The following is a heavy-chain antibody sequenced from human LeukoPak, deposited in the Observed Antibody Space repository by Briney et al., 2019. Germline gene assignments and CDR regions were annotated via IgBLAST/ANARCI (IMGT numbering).Heavy chain of an antibody. CDR1: GGSIDTTNYL. V-gene: IGHV4-39*02. D-gene: IGHD3-10*01. Sequence: SETLSLTCVVSGGSIDTTNYLWDWIRQSPGKSPEWIGNIYYTGGSQYNPSLQSRLTIFADTSKNHIFLRLKSVTAADTAVYYCARGGYYGSGRPGAFDYWGQGTLVTVSS. CDR2: IYYTGGS. J-gene: IGHJ4*02. CDR3: ARGGYYGSGRPGAFDY.